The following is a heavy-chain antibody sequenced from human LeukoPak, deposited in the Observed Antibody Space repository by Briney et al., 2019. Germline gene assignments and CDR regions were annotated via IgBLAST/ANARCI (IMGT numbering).Heavy chain of an antibody. D-gene: IGHD6-19*01. J-gene: IGHJ4*02. CDR2: IRYDGSNK. V-gene: IGHV3-30*02. CDR1: GFTFSSYG. Sequence: GGSLRLSCAASGFTFSSYGMHWVRQAPGEGLEWVAFIRYDGSNKYYADSVKGRFTISRDNSKNKLYLQMNSLRAEDTAVYYCAKVSGSLSVAGTTGLYFDYWGQGTLVTVSS. CDR3: AKVSGSLSVAGTTGLYFDY.